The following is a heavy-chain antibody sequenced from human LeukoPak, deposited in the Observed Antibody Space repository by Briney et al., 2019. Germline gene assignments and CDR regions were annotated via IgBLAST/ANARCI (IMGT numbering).Heavy chain of an antibody. CDR1: GGSFSGYY. D-gene: IGHD3-10*01. V-gene: IGHV4-34*01. CDR2: INHSGST. Sequence: SETLSLTCAVYGGSFSGYYWSWIRQPPGKGLEWIGEINHSGSTNYNPSLKSRVTISVDTSKNQFSLKLSSVTAADTAVYYCASYGSGSYYPCFDYWGQGTLVTVSS. J-gene: IGHJ4*02. CDR3: ASYGSGSYYPCFDY.